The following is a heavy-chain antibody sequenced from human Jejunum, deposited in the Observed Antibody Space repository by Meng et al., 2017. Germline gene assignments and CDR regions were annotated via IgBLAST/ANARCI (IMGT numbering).Heavy chain of an antibody. Sequence: GESLKFSCAVSGFTLRNYAMSWVRQGPGKGLEWVSTVSGSGDNTDYADSVKGRFTISRDNFKNMLYLQMNSLRAEDTAVYYCATDKTFMTALLDWGQGTLVTVSS. CDR1: GFTLRNYA. V-gene: IGHV3-23*01. CDR2: VSGSGDNT. D-gene: IGHD2/OR15-2a*01. CDR3: ATDKTFMTALLD. J-gene: IGHJ4*02.